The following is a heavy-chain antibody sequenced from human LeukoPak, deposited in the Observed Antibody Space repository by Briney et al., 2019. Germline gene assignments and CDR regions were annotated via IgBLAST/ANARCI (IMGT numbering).Heavy chain of an antibody. V-gene: IGHV1-2*02. CDR3: ARDLKAVAGTIY. CDR2: INPNSGGT. J-gene: IGHJ4*02. CDR1: GHTYTGYY. D-gene: IGHD6-19*01. Sequence: ASVKVSCKPSGHTYTGYYMHGVPQAPGHGLEGMGWINPNSGGTNYAQKFQGRVTMTRDTSISTAYMELSRLRSDDTAVYYCARDLKAVAGTIYWGQGTLVTVSS.